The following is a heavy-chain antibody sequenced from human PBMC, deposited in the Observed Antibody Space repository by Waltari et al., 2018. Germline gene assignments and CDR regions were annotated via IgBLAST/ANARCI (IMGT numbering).Heavy chain of an antibody. CDR1: GFTFSRYW. V-gene: IGHV3-7*01. Sequence: EVQLVESGGGLVQPGGYLRLSCAASGFTFSRYWMSWVRQAPGKGLEWVANIKQDGSEKYYVDSVKGRFTISRDNAKNSLYLQMNSLRAEDTAVYYCARDPNYGDIDYWGQGTLVTVSS. CDR2: IKQDGSEK. J-gene: IGHJ4*02. D-gene: IGHD4-17*01. CDR3: ARDPNYGDIDY.